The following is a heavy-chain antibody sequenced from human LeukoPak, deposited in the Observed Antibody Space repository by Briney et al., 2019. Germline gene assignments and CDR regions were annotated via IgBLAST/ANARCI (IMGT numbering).Heavy chain of an antibody. V-gene: IGHV3-74*01. J-gene: IGHJ4*02. D-gene: IGHD6-13*01. CDR2: INTDGSTT. CDR3: AKVDSSSWYYFDY. Sequence: GGSLRLSCVASGFTFSNSWMHWVRQAPGEGLVWLSRINTDGSTTNYADSVKGRFTISRDNAKNTLYLQMSSLRVEDTAVYYCAKVDSSSWYYFDYEGQGTLVTV. CDR1: GFTFSNSW.